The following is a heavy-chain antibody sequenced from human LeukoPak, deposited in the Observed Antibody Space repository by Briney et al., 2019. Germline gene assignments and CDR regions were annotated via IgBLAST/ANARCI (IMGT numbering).Heavy chain of an antibody. Sequence: GGSLRLSCAASGFTFSSYAMSWVRQAPGKGLEWVSAISGSGGSTYYADSVKGRFTISGDNSKNTLYLQMNSLRAEDTAVYYCAKESGYYGSGSSDYWGQGTLVTVSS. CDR3: AKESGYYGSGSSDY. J-gene: IGHJ4*02. CDR1: GFTFSSYA. V-gene: IGHV3-23*01. CDR2: ISGSGGST. D-gene: IGHD3-10*01.